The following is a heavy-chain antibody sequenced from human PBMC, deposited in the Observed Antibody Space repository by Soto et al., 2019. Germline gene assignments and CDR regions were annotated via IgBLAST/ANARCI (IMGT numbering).Heavy chain of an antibody. CDR2: ISSSSSYI. Sequence: GGSLRLSCAASGFTFSSYSMNWVRQAPGKGLEWVSSISSSSSYIYYADSVKGRFTISRDNAKNSLYPQMNSLRAEDTAVYYCARVGAPAPGYWGQGTLVTVSS. CDR1: GFTFSSYS. V-gene: IGHV3-21*01. J-gene: IGHJ4*02. CDR3: ARVGAPAPGY. D-gene: IGHD1-26*01.